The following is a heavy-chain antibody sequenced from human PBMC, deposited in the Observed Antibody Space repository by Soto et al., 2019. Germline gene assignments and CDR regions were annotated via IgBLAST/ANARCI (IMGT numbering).Heavy chain of an antibody. CDR3: VSAGGYGHASVPYS. J-gene: IGHJ4*02. V-gene: IGHV3-30*03. Sequence: QAHLVESGGGVVQPGRSLRLSCASSGFTFTSYGMHWVRQAPGTRLEWVAVISYDGGLQHYADSVKGRFTISRDNSKNMVLLQMNSLRAEDPAVYYCVSAGGYGHASVPYSWGQGTLVSVSS. CDR2: ISYDGGLQ. CDR1: GFTFTSYG. D-gene: IGHD5-18*01.